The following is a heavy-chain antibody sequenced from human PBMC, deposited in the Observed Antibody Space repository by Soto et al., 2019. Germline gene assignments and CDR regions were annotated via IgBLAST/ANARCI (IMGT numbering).Heavy chain of an antibody. D-gene: IGHD6-13*01. CDR3: ARTLYSSSWSHFEY. J-gene: IGHJ4*02. Sequence: SGPTLVNPTHILTLIRTHSGLSLSTSEIYVSWIRQPPGKALEWLALIDWDDDKYYSTSLKTRLTISKDTSKNQVVLTMTNMDPVDTATYYRARTLYSSSWSHFEYWGQGTLVPVSS. CDR2: IDWDDDK. CDR1: GLSLSTSEIY. V-gene: IGHV2-70*01.